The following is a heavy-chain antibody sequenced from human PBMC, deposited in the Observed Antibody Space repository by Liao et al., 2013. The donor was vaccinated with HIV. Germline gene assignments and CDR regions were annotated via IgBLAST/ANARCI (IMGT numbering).Heavy chain of an antibody. CDR2: IFTSGNSGST. J-gene: IGHJ4*02. V-gene: IGHV4-4*07. CDR3: ARSRFLEWPIDS. D-gene: IGHD3-3*01. Sequence: QVQLRVSGPGLVKTSETLSLTCSVSGASISGHYWSWIRQPAGKGLEWIGRIFTSGNSGSTNYNPSLKSRVAMSLDASKNQTSLNLTSVTAADTAIYYCARSRFLEWPIDSWGQGALVTVSS. CDR1: GASISGHY.